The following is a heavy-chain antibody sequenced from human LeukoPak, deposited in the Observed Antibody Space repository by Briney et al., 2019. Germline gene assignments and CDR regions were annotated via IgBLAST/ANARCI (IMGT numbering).Heavy chain of an antibody. D-gene: IGHD3-22*01. Sequence: ASVKVSCTASGYTFTSYGISWVRQAPGQGLEWMGWINPYNGSTNSAQKLQGRVTMTTDPSTSTAYMELRSLRSDDTAVYYCARDRIYDSSGYPSPDAFDIWGQGTMVTVS. V-gene: IGHV1-18*01. CDR2: INPYNGST. J-gene: IGHJ3*02. CDR1: GYTFTSYG. CDR3: ARDRIYDSSGYPSPDAFDI.